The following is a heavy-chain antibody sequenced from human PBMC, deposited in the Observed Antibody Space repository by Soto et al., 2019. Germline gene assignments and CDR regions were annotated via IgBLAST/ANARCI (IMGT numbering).Heavy chain of an antibody. Sequence: QAQVVQSGAEVRKPGSSVKLSCKASEGTFNSYAIAWVRQATGQGLEWMGGIIPYYNTLNYAQKFQDRVTITADDSTNTVYMETSSLRSDDTAVSFCASGASRWYPYFFDSWAQGTLVTVSS. D-gene: IGHD6-13*01. CDR1: EGTFNSYA. V-gene: IGHV1-69*01. J-gene: IGHJ4*02. CDR3: ASGASRWYPYFFDS. CDR2: IIPYYNTL.